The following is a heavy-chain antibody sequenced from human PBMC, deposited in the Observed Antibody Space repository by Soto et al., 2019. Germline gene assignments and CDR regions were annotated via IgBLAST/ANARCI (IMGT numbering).Heavy chain of an antibody. Sequence: PGGSLRLSCAPSGFTFSSYAMIWVRQTPGKGLVWVSAISGSGSTFYADSVKGRFTISRDNSKNTLYLKINSLRSEDTAVYYCAKEKDYDYVWGSYRYTSDYWGQGTLVTVSS. D-gene: IGHD3-16*02. V-gene: IGHV3-23*01. CDR2: ISGSGST. J-gene: IGHJ4*02. CDR1: GFTFSSYA. CDR3: AKEKDYDYVWGSYRYTSDY.